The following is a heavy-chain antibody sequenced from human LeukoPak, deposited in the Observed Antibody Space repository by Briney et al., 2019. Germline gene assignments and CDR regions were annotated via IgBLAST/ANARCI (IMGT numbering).Heavy chain of an antibody. V-gene: IGHV4-59*08. CDR3: ARLTRLAPVGTTYYHSLDV. CDR2: ISNSGST. CDR1: GGSISSHY. Sequence: SETLSLTCTVSGGSISSHYWTWIRQSPVKGLEWIGDISNSGSTSYNPSLKSRVTISIDTSKNRFSLKLGSVTAADTAVYYCARLTRLAPVGTTYYHSLDVWGQGSTVTVSS. J-gene: IGHJ6*02. D-gene: IGHD2-2*01.